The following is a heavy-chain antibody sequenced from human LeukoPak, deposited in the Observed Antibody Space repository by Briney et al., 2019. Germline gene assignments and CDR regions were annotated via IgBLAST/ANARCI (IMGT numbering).Heavy chain of an antibody. Sequence: SQTLSLTFTVSGGSISSGSYYWSWIRQPAGKGLEWVGRIYTSGSTNYNPSLKSRVTISVDPSKNQSSLKLSSVPAADTAVYYCARDYSNYGFAFHIWGQGTMVTVSS. D-gene: IGHD4-11*01. CDR3: ARDYSNYGFAFHI. V-gene: IGHV4-61*02. CDR2: IYTSGST. CDR1: GGSISSGSYY. J-gene: IGHJ3*02.